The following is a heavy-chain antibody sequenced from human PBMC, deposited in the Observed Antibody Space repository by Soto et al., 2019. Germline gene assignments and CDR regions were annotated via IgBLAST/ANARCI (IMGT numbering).Heavy chain of an antibody. Sequence: SQTLSLTCAVSGGSISSGGYSWSWIRQPPGKGLEWIGYIYHSGSTYYNPSLKSRVTISVDRSKNQFSLKLSSVTAADTAVYYCARGQVVAAQHWGQGTLVTVS. D-gene: IGHD2-15*01. CDR3: ARGQVVAAQH. CDR2: IYHSGST. V-gene: IGHV4-30-2*01. J-gene: IGHJ4*02. CDR1: GGSISSGGYS.